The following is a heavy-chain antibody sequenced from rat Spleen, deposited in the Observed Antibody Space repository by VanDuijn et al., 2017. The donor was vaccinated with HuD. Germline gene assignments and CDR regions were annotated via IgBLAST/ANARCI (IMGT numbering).Heavy chain of an antibody. CDR3: ARSEGAHYYLPFAD. Sequence: EVRLQESGPGLVKPSQSLSLTCSVTDYSITSSYKWNWIRKFPGNKLEWMGHLNSAGSTYYNPSLKSRISIARDTSKNQFFLQVNSLSTEDTATYYCARSEGAHYYLPFADWGQGSLVTVSS. J-gene: IGHJ3*01. CDR2: LNSAGST. V-gene: IGHV3-3*01. CDR1: DYSITSSYK. D-gene: IGHD1-1*01.